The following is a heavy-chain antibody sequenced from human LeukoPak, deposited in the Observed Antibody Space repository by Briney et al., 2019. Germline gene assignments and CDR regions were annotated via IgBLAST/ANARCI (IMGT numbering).Heavy chain of an antibody. J-gene: IGHJ4*02. Sequence: GGSLRLSCAASGFIFSSYAMSWVRQAPGKGLEWVGGISGSSGSTYYADSVKGRFTISRDNSKNTLYLQMNSLRAEDTAVYYCAKDGGQGADYWGQGTLLTVSS. CDR2: ISGSSGST. V-gene: IGHV3-23*01. CDR1: GFIFSSYA. CDR3: AKDGGQGADY. D-gene: IGHD3-16*01.